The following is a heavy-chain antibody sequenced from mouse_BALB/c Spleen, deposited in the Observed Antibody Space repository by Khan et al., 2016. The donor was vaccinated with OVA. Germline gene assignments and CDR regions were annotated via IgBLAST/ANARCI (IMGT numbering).Heavy chain of an antibody. Sequence: QVQLQQSGAELVRPGVSVKISCKGSGYTFTDFSIHWVKRSHAKSLEWIGVISPNNGDSNYNQKFKDKATLTAEKSSSTAYMQLASLTSEDSAIYYCARWSVNDRFAYWGQGTLVTVSA. D-gene: IGHD2-12*01. CDR2: ISPNNGDS. CDR3: ARWSVNDRFAY. V-gene: IGHV1S137*01. J-gene: IGHJ3*01. CDR1: GYTFTDFS.